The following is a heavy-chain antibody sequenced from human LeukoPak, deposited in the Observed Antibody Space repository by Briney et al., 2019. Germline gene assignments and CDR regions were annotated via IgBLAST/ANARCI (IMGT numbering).Heavy chain of an antibody. V-gene: IGHV3-23*01. Sequence: GGSLRLSCAASGFTFSSFAMSWGRQAPGKGLEWVSSVTGSGSVTSSTYYADSVKGRFTISRDNSKNTLYLQMNSLRAEDTALYYCAKEGTYNNFWSGYFHWGQGALVTVSS. CDR1: GFTFSSFA. CDR3: AKEGTYNNFWSGYFH. D-gene: IGHD3-3*01. J-gene: IGHJ4*02. CDR2: VTGSGSVTSST.